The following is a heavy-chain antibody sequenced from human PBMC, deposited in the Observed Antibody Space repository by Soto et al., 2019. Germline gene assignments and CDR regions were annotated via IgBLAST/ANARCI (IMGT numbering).Heavy chain of an antibody. Sequence: PSETLSLTCTVSGGSITNYYWSWIRQPPGKGLEWIGYIYSSGSTNYNPSLKSRVTISADTSKNQISLKLTSVTAADTAVYYSARDHPHSYGIYYFDYWGQGTLVTVSS. D-gene: IGHD5-18*01. CDR1: GGSITNYY. CDR2: IYSSGST. J-gene: IGHJ4*02. V-gene: IGHV4-59*01. CDR3: ARDHPHSYGIYYFDY.